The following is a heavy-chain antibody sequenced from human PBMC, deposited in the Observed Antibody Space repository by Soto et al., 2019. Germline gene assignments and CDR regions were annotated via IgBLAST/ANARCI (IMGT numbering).Heavy chain of an antibody. CDR1: GGSFSGYY. D-gene: IGHD2-21*02. CDR3: ARAKAYCGGDCADDFDY. V-gene: IGHV4-34*01. Sequence: SETLSLTCAVYGGSFSGYYWSWIRQPPGKGLEWIGEINHSGSTNYNPSLKSRVTISVDTSKNQFSLKLSSVTAADTAVYYCARAKAYCGGDCADDFDYWGQGTLVTVST. CDR2: INHSGST. J-gene: IGHJ4*02.